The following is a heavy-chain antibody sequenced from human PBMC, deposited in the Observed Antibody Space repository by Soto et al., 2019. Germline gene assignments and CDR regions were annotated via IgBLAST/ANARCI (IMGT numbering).Heavy chain of an antibody. D-gene: IGHD5-12*01. V-gene: IGHV4-59*08. J-gene: IGHJ4*02. CDR1: GGSITSYY. Sequence: QVQLQESGPGLVKPSETLSLTCTVSGGSITSYYWSWIRQPPGKGLEWIGYIYFSGSANYNPPLKSRVTIPVDTSKNQFSLKLSSVTAADTAVYYCARRYSGYNDYWGQGTLVTVSS. CDR2: IYFSGSA. CDR3: ARRYSGYNDY.